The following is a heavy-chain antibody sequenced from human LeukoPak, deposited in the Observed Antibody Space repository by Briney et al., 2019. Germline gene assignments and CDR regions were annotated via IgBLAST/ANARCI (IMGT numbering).Heavy chain of an antibody. CDR1: GASISGYY. CDR3: ARDLGGYNYGYSFDY. V-gene: IGHV4-4*07. J-gene: IGHJ4*02. Sequence: SETLSLTCTVSGASISGYYWNWIRQPAGKGLEWIGRIYTSGSTNYNPSLKSRVTMSVDTSKNQFSLKLFSVTAADTAVYYCARDLGGYNYGYSFDYWGQGTLVTVSS. CDR2: IYTSGST. D-gene: IGHD5-18*01.